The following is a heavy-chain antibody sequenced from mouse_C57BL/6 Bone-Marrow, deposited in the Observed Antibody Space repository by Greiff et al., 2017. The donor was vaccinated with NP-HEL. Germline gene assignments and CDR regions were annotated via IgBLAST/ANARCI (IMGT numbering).Heavy chain of an antibody. V-gene: IGHV1-76*01. J-gene: IGHJ3*01. CDR1: GYTFTDYY. CDR3: ARPNWDVDFAY. CDR2: IYPGSGNT. Sequence: QVQLKQSGAELVRPGASVKLSCKASGYTFTDYYINWVKQRPGQGLEWIARIYPGSGNTYYNEKFKGKATLTAEKSSSTAYMQLSSLTSEDSAVYFCARPNWDVDFAYWGQGTLVTVSA. D-gene: IGHD4-1*01.